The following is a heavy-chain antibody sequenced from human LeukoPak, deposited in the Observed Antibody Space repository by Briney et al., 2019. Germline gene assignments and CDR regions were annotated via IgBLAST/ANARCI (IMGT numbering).Heavy chain of an antibody. Sequence: AGTLRLTCATSGFTLRRYSMNSVRQAPGKGLEWVSSISSSSSYIYYADSVKGRFTISRDNAKNSLYLQMNSLRAEDTAVYYCARSPGITMVRGVIIPPYLDYWGQGTLVTVSS. J-gene: IGHJ4*02. CDR3: ARSPGITMVRGVIIPPYLDY. CDR1: GFTLRRYS. V-gene: IGHV3-21*01. CDR2: ISSSSSYI. D-gene: IGHD3-10*01.